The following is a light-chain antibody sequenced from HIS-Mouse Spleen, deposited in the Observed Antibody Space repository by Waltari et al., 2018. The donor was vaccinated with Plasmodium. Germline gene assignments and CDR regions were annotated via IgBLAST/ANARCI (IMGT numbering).Light chain of an antibody. CDR3: QQYGSSGT. J-gene: IGKJ1*01. V-gene: IGKV3-20*01. CDR1: QSVSTSY. Sequence: EIVLPQSPGTLSLSPGARATLSCRASQSVSTSYLAWYQQKPGQAPRHLIYGASSRATGIPDRFSGSRSGTDFTLAISRLEPEDFAVYYCQQYGSSGTFGQGTKVEIK. CDR2: GAS.